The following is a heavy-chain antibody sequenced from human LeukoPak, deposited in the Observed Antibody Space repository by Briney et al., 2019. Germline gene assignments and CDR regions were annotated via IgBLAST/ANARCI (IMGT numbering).Heavy chain of an antibody. CDR1: EFDARYTY. V-gene: IGHV3-53*01. CDR2: IYRGGYT. D-gene: IGHD4-17*01. CDR3: AIGSTVFHARR. J-gene: IGHJ4*02. Sequence: GGSLRLSCVASEFDARYTYMTWVRQAPGKGLEWISVIYRGGYTDYADSVKGRFTISSDNPKRTLYLQMNSLSAEDTATYYCAIGSTVFHARRWGQGTRVTVSS.